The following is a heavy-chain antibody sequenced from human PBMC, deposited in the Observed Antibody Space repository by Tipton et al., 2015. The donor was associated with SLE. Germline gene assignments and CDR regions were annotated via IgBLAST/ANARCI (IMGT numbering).Heavy chain of an antibody. D-gene: IGHD3-16*02. CDR2: IYYSGST. CDR1: GGSISSYY. V-gene: IGHV4-59*01. CDR3: VRVGRLHLGELSPPFDY. Sequence: TLSLTCTVSGGSISSYYWNWIRQPPGRGLEWIGYIYYSGSTNYNPSLKSRVTISVDTSKNQFSLKLSSVTAADTAVYYCVRVGRLHLGELSPPFDYWGQGILVSVSS. J-gene: IGHJ4*02.